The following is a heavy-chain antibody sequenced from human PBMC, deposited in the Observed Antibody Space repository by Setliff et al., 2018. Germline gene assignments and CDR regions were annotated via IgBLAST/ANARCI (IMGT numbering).Heavy chain of an antibody. CDR1: GYTFTSYA. D-gene: IGHD3-16*01. CDR3: ARDKFGDPYWYFDL. CDR2: INTNTGTP. J-gene: IGHJ2*01. V-gene: IGHV7-4-1*02. Sequence: ASVKVSCKASGYTFTSYAMNWVRQAPGQGLEWMGWINTNTGTPTYAQDFTGRFVFSLDTSVTTTYLQITGLKTEDTAVYYCARDKFGDPYWYFDLWGPGTLVTVSS.